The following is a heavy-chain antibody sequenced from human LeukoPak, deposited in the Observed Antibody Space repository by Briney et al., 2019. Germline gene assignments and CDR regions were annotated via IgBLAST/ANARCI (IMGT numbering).Heavy chain of an antibody. V-gene: IGHV5-51*01. J-gene: IGHJ4*02. CDR1: GYSFTTYW. Sequence: GESLKISCKGSGYSFTTYWIGWVRQMPGKGLEWMGIIYPGDSDTRYSPSFQGQVTISADKSISTAYLQWSSLKASDTAMYYWARRLWLLGDHFDYWGQGTLVNGSS. CDR2: IYPGDSDT. D-gene: IGHD3-22*01. CDR3: ARRLWLLGDHFDY.